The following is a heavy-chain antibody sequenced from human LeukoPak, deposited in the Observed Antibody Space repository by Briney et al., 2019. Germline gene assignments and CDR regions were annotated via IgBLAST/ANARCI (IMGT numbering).Heavy chain of an antibody. CDR3: ARDMTMDLGAGLFDY. CDR2: IKQDGSEK. Sequence: GGSLRLSCAASGFTFSSYWMSWVRQAPGKGLEWVANIKQDGSEKYYVDSVKGRFTISRDNAKNSLYLQMNSLRAEDTAVYYCARDMTMDLGAGLFDYWGQGTLVTVSS. J-gene: IGHJ4*02. V-gene: IGHV3-7*01. CDR1: GFTFSSYW. D-gene: IGHD4/OR15-4a*01.